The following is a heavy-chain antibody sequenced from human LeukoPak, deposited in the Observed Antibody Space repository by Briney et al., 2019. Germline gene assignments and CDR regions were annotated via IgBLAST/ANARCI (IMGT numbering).Heavy chain of an antibody. V-gene: IGHV1-69*13. CDR2: IIPIFGTA. Sequence: SVKVSCKASGGTFSSYAISWVRQAPGQGLEWMGGIIPIFGTANYAQKFQGRVTITADESTSTAYMELSSLRSEDTAVYYCARDTYSGSYWGYWGQGTLVTVSS. J-gene: IGHJ4*02. D-gene: IGHD1-26*01. CDR1: GGTFSSYA. CDR3: ARDTYSGSYWGY.